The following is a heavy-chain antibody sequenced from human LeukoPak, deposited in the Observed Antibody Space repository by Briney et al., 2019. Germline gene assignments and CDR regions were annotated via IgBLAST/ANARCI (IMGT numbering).Heavy chain of an antibody. CDR1: GFTFSSYS. J-gene: IGHJ4*02. D-gene: IGHD6-6*01. CDR3: ARKSAVRSSSSFDY. V-gene: IGHV3-21*01. Sequence: GGSLRLSCAASGFTFSSYSMYWVRQAPGKGLEWVSSISSSSSYIYYADSVKGRFTISRDNAKNSLYLQMNSLRAEDTAVYYCARKSAVRSSSSFDYWGQGTLVTVSS. CDR2: ISSSSSYI.